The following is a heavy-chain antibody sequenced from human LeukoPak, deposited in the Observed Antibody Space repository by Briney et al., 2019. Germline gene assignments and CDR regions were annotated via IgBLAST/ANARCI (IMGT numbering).Heavy chain of an antibody. CDR3: AKASSGWDNWFDP. Sequence: QSGGSLRLPCAASGFTFSSYAMSWVRQAPGKGLEWVSAISGSGGSTYYADSVKGRFTISRDNSKNTLYLQMNSLRAEDTAVYYCAKASSGWDNWFDPWGQGTLVTVSS. V-gene: IGHV3-23*01. CDR1: GFTFSSYA. D-gene: IGHD6-19*01. J-gene: IGHJ5*02. CDR2: ISGSGGST.